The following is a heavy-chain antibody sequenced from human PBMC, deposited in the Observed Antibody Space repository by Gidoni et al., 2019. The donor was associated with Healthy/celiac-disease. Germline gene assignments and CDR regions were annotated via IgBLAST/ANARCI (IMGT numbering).Heavy chain of an antibody. V-gene: IGHV3-21*01. CDR2: SSSSSSYI. CDR3: ARDRDSSGWYAFQH. J-gene: IGHJ1*01. D-gene: IGHD6-19*01. Sequence: EVQLVESGGGLVKPGGSLRLSCAASGFTFSSYSMNWVRQAPGKGLEWVSSSSSSSSYIYYADSVKGRFTISRDNAKNSLYLQMNSLRAEDTAVYYCARDRDSSGWYAFQHWGQGTLVTVSS. CDR1: GFTFSSYS.